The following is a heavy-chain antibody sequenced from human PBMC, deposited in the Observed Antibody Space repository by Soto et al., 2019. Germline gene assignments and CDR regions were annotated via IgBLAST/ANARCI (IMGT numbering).Heavy chain of an antibody. V-gene: IGHV1-69*13. J-gene: IGHJ6*02. D-gene: IGHD1-26*01. CDR2: IIPIFGTA. CDR1: GYTFTSYA. Sequence: GASVKVSCKSSGYTFTSYAISWVRQAPGQGLEWMGGIIPIFGTANYAQKFQGRVTITADESTSTAYMELSSLRSEDTAVYYCARGEVGATSYYGMDVWGQGATVTVSS. CDR3: ARGEVGATSYYGMDV.